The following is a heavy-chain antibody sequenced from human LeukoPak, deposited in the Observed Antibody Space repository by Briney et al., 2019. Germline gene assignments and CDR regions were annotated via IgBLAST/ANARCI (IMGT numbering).Heavy chain of an antibody. D-gene: IGHD1-26*01. CDR2: ISYDGSNK. J-gene: IGHJ4*02. V-gene: IGHV3-30*18. Sequence: GGSLRLSCAASGFTFSSYGMHWVRQAPGKGLEWVAVISYDGSNKYYADSVKGRFTISRDNSKNTLYLQMNSLRAEDTAVYYCAKEYGGSYYDDDGNFDYWGQGTLVTVSS. CDR1: GFTFSSYG. CDR3: AKEYGGSYYDDDGNFDY.